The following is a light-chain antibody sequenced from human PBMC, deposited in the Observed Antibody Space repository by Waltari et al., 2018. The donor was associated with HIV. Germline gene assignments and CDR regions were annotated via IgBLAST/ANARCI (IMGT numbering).Light chain of an antibody. J-gene: IGLJ1*01. V-gene: IGLV1-40*01. CDR2: GNS. CDR3: QSHDSSLSGYV. CDR1: SSNIGAGSH. Sequence: QSVLTQPPSVSGAPGPRVPISCTGSSSNIGAGSHVHWYQQLPGTAPKLLIYGNSNRPSGVPDRFSGSKSGTSASLAITGLQAEDEADYYCQSHDSSLSGYVFGTGTKVTVL.